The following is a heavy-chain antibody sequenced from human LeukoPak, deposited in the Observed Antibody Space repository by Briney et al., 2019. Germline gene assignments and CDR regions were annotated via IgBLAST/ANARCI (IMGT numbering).Heavy chain of an antibody. CDR2: IYTSGST. CDR3: ARGQINSLSYFDY. V-gene: IGHV4-4*07. D-gene: IGHD6-6*01. J-gene: IGHJ4*02. Sequence: KPSETLSLTCTVSGGSISNYYWTWIRQPAGKGLEWIGRIYTSGSTNYNPSLKSRVTMSLDTSKNQFSLKLRSGTAADTAVYYCARGQINSLSYFDYWGQGTLVTVSS. CDR1: GGSISNYY.